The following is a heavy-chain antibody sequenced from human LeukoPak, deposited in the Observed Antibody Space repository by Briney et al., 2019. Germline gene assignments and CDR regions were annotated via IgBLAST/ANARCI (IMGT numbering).Heavy chain of an antibody. D-gene: IGHD4/OR15-4a*01. J-gene: IGHJ4*02. Sequence: GGSLRLSCAAPGFTFSSYAMHWVRQAPGKGLEWVVVISYDGSNKYYADSVKGRFTISRDNSKNTLYLQMNSLRAEDTAVYYCARGRSSAGYGAIDYWGQGTLVTVSS. V-gene: IGHV3-30-3*01. CDR2: ISYDGSNK. CDR1: GFTFSSYA. CDR3: ARGRSSAGYGAIDY.